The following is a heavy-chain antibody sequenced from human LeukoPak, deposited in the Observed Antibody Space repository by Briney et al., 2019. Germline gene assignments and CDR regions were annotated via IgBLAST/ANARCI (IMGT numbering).Heavy chain of an antibody. D-gene: IGHD4-17*01. V-gene: IGHV4-59*08. J-gene: IGHJ3*02. CDR1: GGSISSYY. CDR2: IYYSGST. Sequence: SETLSLTCTVSGGSISSYYWSWIRRPPGKGLEWIGYIYYSGSTNYNPSLKSRVTISVDTSKNQFSLKLSSVTAADTAVYYCASTVTTYAFDIWGQGTMVTVSS. CDR3: ASTVTTYAFDI.